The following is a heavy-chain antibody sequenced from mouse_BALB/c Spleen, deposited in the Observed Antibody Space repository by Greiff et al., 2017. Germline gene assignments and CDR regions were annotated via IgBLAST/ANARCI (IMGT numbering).Heavy chain of an antibody. CDR1: GFSLTSYG. V-gene: IGHV2-9*02. J-gene: IGHJ4*01. D-gene: IGHD2-3*01. Sequence: VKLVESGPGLVAPSQSLSITCTVSGFSLTSYGVHWVRQPPGKGLEWLGVIWAGGSTNYNSALMSRLSISKDNSESQVFLKMNSLQTDDTAMYYCARGDDGYPTYYAMDYWGQGTTVTVSS. CDR2: IWAGGST. CDR3: ARGDDGYPTYYAMDY.